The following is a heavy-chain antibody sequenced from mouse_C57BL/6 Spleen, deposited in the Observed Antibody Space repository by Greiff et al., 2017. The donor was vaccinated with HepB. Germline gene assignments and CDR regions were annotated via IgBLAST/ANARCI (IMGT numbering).Heavy chain of an antibody. D-gene: IGHD1-1*01. Sequence: QVQLQQSGAELVKPGASVKISCKASGYAFSSYWMNWVKQRPGKGLEWIGQIYPGDGDTNYNGKFKGKATLTADQSSSTAYMQLSSLTSEDSAVYFCARQYYGSSDYAMDYWGQGTSVTVSS. CDR3: ARQYYGSSDYAMDY. CDR1: GYAFSSYW. J-gene: IGHJ4*01. V-gene: IGHV1-80*01. CDR2: IYPGDGDT.